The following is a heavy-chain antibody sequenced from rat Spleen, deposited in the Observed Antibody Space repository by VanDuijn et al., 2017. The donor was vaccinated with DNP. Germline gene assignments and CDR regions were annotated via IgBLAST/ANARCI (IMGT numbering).Heavy chain of an antibody. D-gene: IGHD4-3*01. J-gene: IGHJ2*01. Sequence: EVQLVESGGGLVQPGRSLKLSCAASGFTFSDYYMAWVRQAPEKGLKWVAYISYEGRSTYYGDSEKGRFTISRDNAKSTLYLQMNSLRSEDTATYYCATDNSGLNWFAYWGQGVMVTVSS. CDR1: GFTFSDYY. CDR3: ATDNSGLNWFAY. V-gene: IGHV5-22*01. CDR2: ISYEGRST.